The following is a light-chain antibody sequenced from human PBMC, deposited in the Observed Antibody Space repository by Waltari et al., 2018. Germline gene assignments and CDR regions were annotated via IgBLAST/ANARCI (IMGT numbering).Light chain of an antibody. J-gene: IGKJ5*01. CDR3: QQRSNWPPIT. Sequence: EVVLTHSPATLSLSPGERATLSCRASRSVSSYLAWYQQKHGQAPRILIYDASNRVTGIPARFSGSGSGTDFTLTISTLEPEDFAVYYCQQRSNWPPITFGQGTRLEIK. V-gene: IGKV3-11*01. CDR1: RSVSSY. CDR2: DAS.